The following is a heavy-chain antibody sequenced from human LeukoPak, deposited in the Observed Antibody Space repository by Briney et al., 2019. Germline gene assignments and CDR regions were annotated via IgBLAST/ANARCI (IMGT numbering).Heavy chain of an antibody. CDR3: AREGAGLSYYGWGSYWLDY. CDR2: IYYSGST. Sequence: SQTLSLTCTVSGGSISSGGYYWSWIRQHPGKGLEWIGYIYYSGSTYYNPSLKSRVTISVDTSKNQFSLKLSSVTAADTAVYFCAREGAGLSYYGWGSYWLDYGGRGTLVTVS. CDR1: GGSISSGGYY. D-gene: IGHD3-10*01. J-gene: IGHJ4*02. V-gene: IGHV4-31*03.